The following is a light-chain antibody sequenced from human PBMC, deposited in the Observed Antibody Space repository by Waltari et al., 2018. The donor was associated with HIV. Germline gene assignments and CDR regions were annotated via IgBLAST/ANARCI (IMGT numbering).Light chain of an antibody. CDR1: SSDVGDFNS. V-gene: IGLV2-14*03. CDR2: DVT. CDR3: SSYTNSSPYV. J-gene: IGLJ1*01. Sequence: QSALTQPASVSGSPGQSITISCTGTSSDVGDFNSVSWYQQHPGKAPKLMIYDVTKRPSGVANCCSGSKSGSTASLTISGLQPEDEADYYCSSYTNSSPYVFGTGTKVTVL.